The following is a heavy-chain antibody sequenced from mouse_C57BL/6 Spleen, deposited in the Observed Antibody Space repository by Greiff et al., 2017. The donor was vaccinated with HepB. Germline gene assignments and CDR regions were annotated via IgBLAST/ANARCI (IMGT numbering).Heavy chain of an antibody. CDR2: INPSTGGT. CDR3: ARKGYYYGSRYGDFDV. V-gene: IGHV1-42*01. D-gene: IGHD1-1*01. J-gene: IGHJ1*03. CDR1: GYSFTGYY. Sequence: VQLKQSGPELVKPGASVKISCKASGYSFTGYYMNWVKQSPEKSLEWIGEINPSTGGTTYNQKFKAKATLTVDKSSSTAYMQLKSLTSEDSAVYYCARKGYYYGSRYGDFDVWGTGTTVTVSS.